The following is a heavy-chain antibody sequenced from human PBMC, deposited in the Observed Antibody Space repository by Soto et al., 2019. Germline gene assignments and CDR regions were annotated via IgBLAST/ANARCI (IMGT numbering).Heavy chain of an antibody. Sequence: QVQLVQSGGGLVKPGGALRLSCAASGFSFSDHYMSWIRKAPGKGLEWVSKISPSGESTNYADSVRGRFAISRDNTKNSRYLQMTILRVEDTAVYYCAREYVFVMDVWGQGTTVTVSS. V-gene: IGHV3-11*06. CDR1: GFSFSDHY. J-gene: IGHJ6*02. D-gene: IGHD3-16*01. CDR3: AREYVFVMDV. CDR2: ISPSGEST.